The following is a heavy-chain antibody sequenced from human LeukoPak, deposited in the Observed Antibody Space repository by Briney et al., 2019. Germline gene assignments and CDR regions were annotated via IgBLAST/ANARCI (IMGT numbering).Heavy chain of an antibody. V-gene: IGHV5-51*01. CDR1: GYSFTSYW. CDR2: IYPGDSDT. J-gene: IGHJ4*02. D-gene: IGHD3-10*01. Sequence: GESLEISCKGSGYSFTSYWIGWVRQMPGKGLEWMGIIYPGDSDTRYSPSFQGQVTISADKSISTAYLQWSSLKASDTAMYYCARATMVRYGYFDYWGQGTLVTVSS. CDR3: ARATMVRYGYFDY.